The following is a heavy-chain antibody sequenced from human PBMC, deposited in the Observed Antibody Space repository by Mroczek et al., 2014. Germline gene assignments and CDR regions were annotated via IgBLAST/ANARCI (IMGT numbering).Heavy chain of an antibody. CDR1: GGSISSYY. V-gene: IGHV4-59*08. J-gene: IGHJ5*02. CDR2: IYYSGST. CDR3: ARFLGEDILTGYGWWFDP. D-gene: IGHD3-9*01. Sequence: QVQLQESGPGLVKPSETLSLTCTVSGGSISSYYWSWIRQPPGKGLEWIGYIYYSGSTNYNPSLKSRVTISVDTSKNQFSLKLSSVTAADTAVYYCARFLGEDILTGYGWWFDPWGQGTLVTVSS.